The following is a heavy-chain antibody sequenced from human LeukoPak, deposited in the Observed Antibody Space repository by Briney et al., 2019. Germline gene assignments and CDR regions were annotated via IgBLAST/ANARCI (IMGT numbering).Heavy chain of an antibody. V-gene: IGHV4-39*01. CDR3: ARHGEYSPLDF. Sequence: SETLSLTCTVSGDSIRSSGYYWGWIRQTPGKGLEWIGSIYYSGITYFNPSLKSRVTISVDTSKNQFSLRLSSVTAADTAVYYCARHGEYSPLDFWGRGTLVTVSS. CDR1: GDSIRSSGYY. CDR2: IYYSGIT. J-gene: IGHJ4*02. D-gene: IGHD5-18*01.